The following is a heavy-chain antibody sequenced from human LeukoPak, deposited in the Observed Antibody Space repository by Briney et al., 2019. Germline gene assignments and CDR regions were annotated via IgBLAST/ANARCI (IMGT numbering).Heavy chain of an antibody. D-gene: IGHD2-15*01. CDR1: GDSIRGYY. Sequence: SETLSLNCTVFGDSIRGYYWSWIRQPPGKGLEWIGYVYQRGSTNYNPSLKSRVLISADRSKNHFSLRLTSVTAADTAVYYCARTLGYCSGGTCYNYFDPWGQGTLVTVSS. J-gene: IGHJ5*02. CDR3: ARTLGYCSGGTCYNYFDP. CDR2: VYQRGST. V-gene: IGHV4-59*08.